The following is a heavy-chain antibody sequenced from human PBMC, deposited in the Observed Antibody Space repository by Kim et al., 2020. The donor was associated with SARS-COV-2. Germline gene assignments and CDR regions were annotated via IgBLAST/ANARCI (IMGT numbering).Heavy chain of an antibody. Sequence: GGSLRLSCAASGFTFSSYAMSWVRQAPGKGLEWVAVISYDGSNKYYADSVKGRFTISRDNSKNTLYLQMNSLRAEDTAVYYCAKDRGGDYGEYGMDVWGQGTTVTVSS. CDR2: ISYDGSNK. V-gene: IGHV3-30*18. D-gene: IGHD4-17*01. CDR3: AKDRGGDYGEYGMDV. CDR1: GFTFSSYA. J-gene: IGHJ6*02.